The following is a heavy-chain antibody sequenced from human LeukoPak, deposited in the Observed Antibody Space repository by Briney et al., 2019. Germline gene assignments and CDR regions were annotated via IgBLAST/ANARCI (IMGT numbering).Heavy chain of an antibody. CDR2: ISTSGST. V-gene: IGHV4-61*02. J-gene: IGHJ3*02. D-gene: IGHD4-17*01. CDR3: ATDDYGDYNRAFDI. CDR1: GGSISSGSYY. Sequence: PSETLSLTCTVSGGSISSGSYYWSWIRQPAGKGLEWIRRISTSGSTIYNPSLKSRVTISADTSKNQFSLMLSSVTAADTAVYYCATDDYGDYNRAFDIWGQGTMVTVSS.